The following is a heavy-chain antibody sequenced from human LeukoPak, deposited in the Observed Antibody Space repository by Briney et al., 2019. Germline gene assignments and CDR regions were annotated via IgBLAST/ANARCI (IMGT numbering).Heavy chain of an antibody. J-gene: IGHJ4*02. Sequence: PGGSLRLSCVTSGFTFSSYAMHWVRQAPGKGLEWVAFIRYDGSQKSYADSVKGRFTISRDNAKNSLYLQMNSLRAEDTAVYYCARDRVYYDSSGYYSLRYWGQGTLVTVSS. CDR2: IRYDGSQK. V-gene: IGHV3-30*02. CDR3: ARDRVYYDSSGYYSLRY. D-gene: IGHD3-22*01. CDR1: GFTFSSYA.